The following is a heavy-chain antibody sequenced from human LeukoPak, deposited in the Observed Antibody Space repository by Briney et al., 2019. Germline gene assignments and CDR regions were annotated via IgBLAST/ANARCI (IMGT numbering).Heavy chain of an antibody. V-gene: IGHV3-23*01. D-gene: IGHD3-22*01. Sequence: TGRSLRLSCAASGFSFSSYAMRWVRQAPRKGLEWVSANSGSGGTTYYADSVKGRFTISRDKSKNTLYLQMNSLRAEDTAVYYCAKQMLQGCYYSSGYWSSFDYWCQGTVVIVTS. CDR3: AKQMLQGCYYSSGYWSSFDY. CDR1: GFSFSSYA. J-gene: IGHJ4*02. CDR2: NSGSGGTT.